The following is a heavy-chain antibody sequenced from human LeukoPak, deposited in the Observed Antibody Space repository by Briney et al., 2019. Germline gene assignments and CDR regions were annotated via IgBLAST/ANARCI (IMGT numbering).Heavy chain of an antibody. D-gene: IGHD5-24*01. CDR2: IYGGGST. V-gene: IGHV3-53*04. Sequence: GSLRLSCAASGFTVSSNYMNWVRQAPGKGLEWVSVIYGGGSTSYADSVKGRFTISRLNSKNTLYLQMSSLRAEDTAVYYCARARDGYNDYWGQGTLVTVSS. CDR1: GFTVSSNY. CDR3: ARARDGYNDY. J-gene: IGHJ4*02.